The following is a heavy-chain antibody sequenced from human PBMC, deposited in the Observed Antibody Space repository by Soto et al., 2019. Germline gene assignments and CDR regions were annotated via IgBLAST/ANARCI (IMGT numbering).Heavy chain of an antibody. CDR3: ARAYSGRLPRRADYYYALDV. J-gene: IGHJ6*02. Sequence: SGGSLRLSCAASGFTFSTYDMHWVRQATGKGLEWVSTIGAADDPYYVGSVKGRFTISRENAKNSLYLQMNNLRAGDTAVYYCARAYSGRLPRRADYYYALDVWGQGTTVTVSS. V-gene: IGHV3-13*05. CDR2: IGAADDP. D-gene: IGHD2-15*01. CDR1: GFTFSTYD.